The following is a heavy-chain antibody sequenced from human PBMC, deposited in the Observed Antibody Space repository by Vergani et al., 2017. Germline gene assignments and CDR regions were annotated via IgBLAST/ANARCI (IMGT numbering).Heavy chain of an antibody. CDR2: IQFDGSNQ. CDR1: GFTLGNYD. Sequence: QVQLVESGGGVVQRGGSLKLPWATFGFTLGNYDLQWIRQGPGKGLEFVAFIQFDGSNQYYADSVKGRFTLSRDFSKNTLYLQMNSLRTDDTATYYCAKHFRGWGIDYWGQGTQVIVSS. J-gene: IGHJ4*02. D-gene: IGHD3-16*01. CDR3: AKHFRGWGIDY. V-gene: IGHV3-30*02.